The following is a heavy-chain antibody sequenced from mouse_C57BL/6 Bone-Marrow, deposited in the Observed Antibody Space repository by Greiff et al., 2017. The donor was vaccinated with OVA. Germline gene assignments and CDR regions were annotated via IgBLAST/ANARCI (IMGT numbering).Heavy chain of an antibody. Sequence: EVKLVESEGGLVQPGSSMKLSCTASGFTFSDYYMAWVRQVPEKGLEWVANINYDGSSTYYLDSLKSRFIISRDNAKNILYLQMSSLKSEDTATYYCARGWWAICGSCAYWGQGTLVTVSA. J-gene: IGHJ3*01. CDR2: INYDGSST. CDR3: ARGWWAICGSCAY. CDR1: GFTFSDYY. D-gene: IGHD1-1*02. V-gene: IGHV5-16*01.